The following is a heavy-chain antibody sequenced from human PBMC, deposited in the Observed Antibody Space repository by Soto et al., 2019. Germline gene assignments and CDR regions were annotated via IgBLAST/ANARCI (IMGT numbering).Heavy chain of an antibody. D-gene: IGHD3-10*01. Sequence: PAETLSLTCAVYGGSFSGYYWTWIRQPPGKGLEWIGEINHSGSTNYNPSLKSRVTISVDTSKNQFSLKLSSVTAADTAMYYCASSGNRGLLTGQNNWFDPWGQGTLVTVSS. CDR3: ASSGNRGLLTGQNNWFDP. J-gene: IGHJ5*02. CDR2: INHSGST. CDR1: GGSFSGYY. V-gene: IGHV4-34*01.